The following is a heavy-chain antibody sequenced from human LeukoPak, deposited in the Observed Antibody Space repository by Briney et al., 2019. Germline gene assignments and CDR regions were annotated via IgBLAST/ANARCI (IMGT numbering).Heavy chain of an antibody. V-gene: IGHV4-59*04. D-gene: IGHD3-22*01. CDR2: MHYSGST. CDR1: GGATSSYY. CDR3: ARSSSGYFHPFDY. Sequence: PSETLSLTCTVTGGATSSYYWSWIRQSPGKGLEWIGYMHYSGSTYYNPSLKSRVTISVDTSKNQFSLKLSSVTAADTAVYYCARSSSGYFHPFDYWGQGTLVTVSS. J-gene: IGHJ4*02.